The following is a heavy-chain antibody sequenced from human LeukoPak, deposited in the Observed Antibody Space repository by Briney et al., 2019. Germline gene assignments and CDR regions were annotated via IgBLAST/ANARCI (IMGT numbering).Heavy chain of an antibody. V-gene: IGHV1-2*02. J-gene: IGHJ2*01. CDR1: GYIFTDYF. CDR3: ARDLTYCTSPDKCFRSFDL. Sequence: ASVKVSCKASGYIFTDYFMHWVRQAPGQGLEWMGWINCNSGDTKYAQNFQGRVTVTRDTSITATYMELSSLRSDDSAIYYCARDLTYCTSPDKCFRSFDLWGRGTLVTVSS. D-gene: IGHD2-8*01. CDR2: INCNSGDT.